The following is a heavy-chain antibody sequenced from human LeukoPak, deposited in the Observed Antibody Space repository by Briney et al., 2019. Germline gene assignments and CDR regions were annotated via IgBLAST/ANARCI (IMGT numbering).Heavy chain of an antibody. Sequence: PGGSLRLSCAASGFTFSNAWMSWVRQAPGKGLEWVGRIKSKTDGGTTDYAAPVKGRFTISRDDSKNTLYLQMNSLKTEDTAVYYCTSYGEQWQDYYYYYYMDVWGKGTTVTVSS. CDR1: GFTFSNAW. CDR2: IKSKTDGGTT. J-gene: IGHJ6*03. CDR3: TSYGEQWQDYYYYYYMDV. D-gene: IGHD6-19*01. V-gene: IGHV3-15*01.